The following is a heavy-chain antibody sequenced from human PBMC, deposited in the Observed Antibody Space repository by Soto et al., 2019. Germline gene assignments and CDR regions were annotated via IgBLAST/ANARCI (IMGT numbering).Heavy chain of an antibody. V-gene: IGHV3-73*01. CDR1: GFTVSSNY. J-gene: IGHJ4*02. Sequence: GGXLRLSCAASGFTVSSNYMSWVRQASGKGLEWVGRIRDRAYSYATAYAASVTGRFTISRDDSTNTAYLQMNSLETEDTAIYYCTRLMSGAQDYWGQGTQLTVSS. CDR3: TRLMSGAQDY. D-gene: IGHD3-16*01. CDR2: IRDRAYSYAT.